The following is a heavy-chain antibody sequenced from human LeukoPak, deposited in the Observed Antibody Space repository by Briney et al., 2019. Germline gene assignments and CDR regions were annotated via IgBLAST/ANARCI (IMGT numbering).Heavy chain of an antibody. J-gene: IGHJ4*02. CDR2: IFSGGGR. V-gene: IGHV3-66*02. CDR1: GLTVSSNY. CDR3: AKGFSNVVLGFGELLGGDYSDY. D-gene: IGHD3-10*01. Sequence: PGGSLRLSCAASGLTVSSNYMRWVRQAPGRGVDWVSVIFSGGGRHYADSVKGRFTISRDNSKNMLYRQRTSLRAEGTAVYYCAKGFSNVVLGFGELLGGDYSDYWGQGTLVTVSS.